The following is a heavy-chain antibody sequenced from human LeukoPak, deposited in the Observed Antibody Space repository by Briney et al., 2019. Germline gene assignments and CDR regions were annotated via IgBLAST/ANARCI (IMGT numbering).Heavy chain of an antibody. CDR3: AMTLAGVLDSFDS. D-gene: IGHD1-1*01. CDR1: GGPFSSLA. Sequence: GGSLRLSCAASGGPFSSLAMSWVRQAPGKGLEWVSGLTGSGSRTYYADSVTGRFTISRDNSKNTLFLQMHSLRAEDTAMYYCAMTLAGVLDSFDSWGQGTLVTVSS. J-gene: IGHJ4*02. CDR2: LTGSGSRT. V-gene: IGHV3-23*01.